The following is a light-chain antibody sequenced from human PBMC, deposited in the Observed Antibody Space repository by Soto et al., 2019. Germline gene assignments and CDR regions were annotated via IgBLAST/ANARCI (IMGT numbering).Light chain of an antibody. CDR1: TSVVGGYNY. CDR2: EVS. Sequence: QPALTQPDSVSGSPGQSITISCTGTTSVVGGYNYVSWYQQHQGEAPNALIYEVSDRLSGVSNRFSGSKSGNTASLTISGLQAEDEADYYCCSYTSSSTYVFGTGTKVTVL. CDR3: CSYTSSSTYV. J-gene: IGLJ1*01. V-gene: IGLV2-14*01.